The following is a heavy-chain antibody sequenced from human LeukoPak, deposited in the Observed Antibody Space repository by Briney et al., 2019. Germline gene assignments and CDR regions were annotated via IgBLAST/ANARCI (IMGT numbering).Heavy chain of an antibody. CDR3: ARPQYYDILTGYYALDY. J-gene: IGHJ4*02. CDR2: ISAYNGNT. D-gene: IGHD3-9*01. V-gene: IGHV1-18*01. Sequence: VASVKVSCKASGYTFTSYGISWVRQAPGQGLEWMGWISAYNGNTNYAQKLQGRVTMTTDTSTSTAYMELRSLRSDDTAVYYCARPQYYDILTGYYALDYWGQGTLVTVSS. CDR1: GYTFTSYG.